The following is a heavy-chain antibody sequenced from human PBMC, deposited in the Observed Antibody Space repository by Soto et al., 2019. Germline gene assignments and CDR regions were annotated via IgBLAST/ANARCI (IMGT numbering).Heavy chain of an antibody. Sequence: PSQTLSLTCAISGDSVSSNSAAWNWIRQSPSRGLEWLGRTYYRSKWYNDYAVSVKSRITLHPDTSKNQFSLQLNSVTPEDTAVYYCAREAKGGYSGYDHSYYFGYWGQGTLVTVSS. V-gene: IGHV6-1*01. CDR3: AREAKGGYSGYDHSYYFGY. J-gene: IGHJ4*02. CDR1: GDSVSSNSAA. CDR2: TYYRSKWYN. D-gene: IGHD5-12*01.